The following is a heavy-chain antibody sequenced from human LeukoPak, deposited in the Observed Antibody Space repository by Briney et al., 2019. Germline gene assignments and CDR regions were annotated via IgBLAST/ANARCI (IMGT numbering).Heavy chain of an antibody. CDR2: IYTCGST. J-gene: IGHJ3*02. CDR1: GGSISSYY. CDR3: ARAWYYYGSGSYSNRDAFDI. D-gene: IGHD3-10*01. Sequence: SETLSLTCTVSGGSISSYYWSWIRQPAGKGLEWIGRIYTCGSTNYNPSLKSRVTMSVDTSKNQFSLKLSSVTAADTAVYYCARAWYYYGSGSYSNRDAFDIWGQGTMVTVSS. V-gene: IGHV4-4*07.